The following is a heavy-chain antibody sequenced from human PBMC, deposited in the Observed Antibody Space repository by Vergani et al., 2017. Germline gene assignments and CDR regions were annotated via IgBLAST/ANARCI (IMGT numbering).Heavy chain of an antibody. CDR3: ARDIPDHWPIAAAGTDYYGMDV. Sequence: QVQLQESGPGLVKPSQTLSLTCTVPGGSISSGGYYWSWIRQHPGKGLEWIGYIYYSGRTYYNPSLKSRVTISVDTSKNQCSLKLSSVTAADTSVYYCARDIPDHWPIAAAGTDYYGMDVWGQGTTVTVSS. CDR2: IYYSGRT. CDR1: GGSISSGGYY. J-gene: IGHJ6*02. V-gene: IGHV4-31*03. D-gene: IGHD6-13*01.